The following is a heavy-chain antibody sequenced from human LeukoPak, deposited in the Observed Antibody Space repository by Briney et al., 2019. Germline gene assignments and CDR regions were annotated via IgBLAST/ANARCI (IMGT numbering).Heavy chain of an antibody. D-gene: IGHD2-2*02. CDR2: MNPYSGNT. CDR1: GYTFTSYD. Sequence: ASVKVSCEASGYTFTSYDINWVRQATGQGLEWMGWMNPYSGNTGYAQKFQGRVTMTRSTSISTAYMELGSLTSGDTAVYYCTRGSQNCASASCYNFWGQGTLVTVSS. J-gene: IGHJ4*02. V-gene: IGHV1-8*01. CDR3: TRGSQNCASASCYNF.